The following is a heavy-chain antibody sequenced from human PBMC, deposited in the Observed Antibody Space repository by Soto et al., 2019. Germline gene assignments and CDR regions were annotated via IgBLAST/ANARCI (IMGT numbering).Heavy chain of an antibody. D-gene: IGHD6-6*01. V-gene: IGHV5-51*01. Sequence: GESLKSSCKGCGYSFTRYWIGWVRQMPGKGLEWMGIIYPGDSDTRYSPSFQGQVTISADKSISTAYLQWSSLKASDTAMYYCARHEYSSSSYYWGQGTLVTVSS. J-gene: IGHJ4*02. CDR3: ARHEYSSSSYY. CDR1: GYSFTRYW. CDR2: IYPGDSDT.